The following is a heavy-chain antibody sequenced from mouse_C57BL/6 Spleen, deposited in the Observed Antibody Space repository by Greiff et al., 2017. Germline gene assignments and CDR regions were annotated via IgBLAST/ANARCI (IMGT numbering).Heavy chain of an antibody. D-gene: IGHD2-4*01. CDR2: IDPSDSYT. CDR3: ARGGWDYDVGYFDY. J-gene: IGHJ2*01. V-gene: IGHV1-69*01. CDR1: GYTFTSYW. Sequence: QVQLQQPGAELVMPGASVKLSCKASGYTFTSYWMHWVKQRPGQGLEWIGEIDPSDSYTNYNQKFKDKATLTVDKSSSTAYMQLSSLTSEDSAVYYCARGGWDYDVGYFDYWGQGTTLTVSS.